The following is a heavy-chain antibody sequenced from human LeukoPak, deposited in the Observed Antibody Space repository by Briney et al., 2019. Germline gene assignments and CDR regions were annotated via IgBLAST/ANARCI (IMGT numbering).Heavy chain of an antibody. CDR1: GFTVSSNY. CDR3: AKDRRSPYGGYGPTIDY. D-gene: IGHD4-17*01. Sequence: GGSLRLSCAASGFTVSSNYMSWVRQAPGKGLEWVSVIYSGGSTYYADSVKGRFTISRDNSKNTLYLQMNSLRAEDTAVYYCAKDRRSPYGGYGPTIDYWGQGTLVTVSS. CDR2: IYSGGST. V-gene: IGHV3-53*01. J-gene: IGHJ4*02.